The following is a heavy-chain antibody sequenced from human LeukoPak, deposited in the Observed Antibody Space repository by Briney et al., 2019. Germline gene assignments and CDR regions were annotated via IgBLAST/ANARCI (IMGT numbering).Heavy chain of an antibody. CDR3: ARGVDYYDSSGYLPSTDY. CDR2: MNPNSGNT. CDR1: RYTFTSYD. J-gene: IGHJ4*02. D-gene: IGHD3-22*01. V-gene: IGHV1-8*01. Sequence: ASVKVSCKASRYTFTSYDINWVRQATGQGLEWMGWMNPNSGNTGYAQKFQGRVTMTRNTSISTAYMELSSLRSEDTAVYYCARGVDYYDSSGYLPSTDYWGQGTLVTVSS.